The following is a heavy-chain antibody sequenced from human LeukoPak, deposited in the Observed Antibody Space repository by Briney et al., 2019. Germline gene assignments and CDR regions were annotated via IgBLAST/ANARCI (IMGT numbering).Heavy chain of an antibody. J-gene: IGHJ4*02. CDR1: GGSFSGYY. D-gene: IGHD3-9*01. V-gene: IGHV4-34*01. CDR2: INHSGST. Sequence: PSETLSLTCAVYGGSFSGYYWSWIRQPPGKGLEWIGEINHSGSTNYNPSLKSRVTISVDTSKNQFSLKLSSVTAADTAVYYCAGERRRYFDYWGQGTLVTVSS. CDR3: AGERRRYFDY.